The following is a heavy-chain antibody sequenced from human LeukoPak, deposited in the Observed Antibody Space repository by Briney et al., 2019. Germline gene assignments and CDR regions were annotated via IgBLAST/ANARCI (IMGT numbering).Heavy chain of an antibody. CDR3: ARQGAGRGYCSGGSCYPGDYYYGMDV. J-gene: IGHJ6*02. V-gene: IGHV3-48*04. CDR1: GFTFSSYS. Sequence: GGSLRLSCAASGFTFSSYSMNWVRQAPGKGLEWVSYISSSSSTIYYADSVKGRFTISRDNAKNSLYLQMNSLRAEDTAVYYCARQGAGRGYCSGGSCYPGDYYYGMDVWGQGTTVTVSS. D-gene: IGHD2-15*01. CDR2: ISSSSSTI.